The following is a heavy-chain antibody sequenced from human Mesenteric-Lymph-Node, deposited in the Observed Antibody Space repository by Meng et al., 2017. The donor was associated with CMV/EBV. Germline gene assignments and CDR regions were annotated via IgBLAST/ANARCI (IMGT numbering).Heavy chain of an antibody. CDR2: IGSSGGST. Sequence: GESLKISCVASGFTFNSYGMTWVRQAPRKGLEWVSNIGSSGGSTYYADSVKGRFTISRDNSKNTLYLQMNSLRAEDTAVYYCAKDSVSVEVNPPGEYFHHWGQGTLVTVSS. CDR3: AKDSVSVEVNPPGEYFHH. J-gene: IGHJ1*01. V-gene: IGHV3-23*01. D-gene: IGHD4-23*01. CDR1: GFTFNSYG.